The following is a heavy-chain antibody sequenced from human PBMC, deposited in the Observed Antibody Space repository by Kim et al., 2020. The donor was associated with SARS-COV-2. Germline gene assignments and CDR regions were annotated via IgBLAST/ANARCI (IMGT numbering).Heavy chain of an antibody. D-gene: IGHD3-10*01. CDR1: GFTFSAHD. J-gene: IGHJ4*02. CDR3: VAEIGSGGFDD. CDR2: ITYDGSNI. V-gene: IGHV3-30*04. Sequence: GGSLRLSCAASGFTFSAHDLHWVRQAPGKGLEWVALITYDGSNIYYPDSVKGRFIISRDNIKNTLYLQMNSLRPEDTAVYYCVAEIGSGGFDDWGQGTMVTVSS.